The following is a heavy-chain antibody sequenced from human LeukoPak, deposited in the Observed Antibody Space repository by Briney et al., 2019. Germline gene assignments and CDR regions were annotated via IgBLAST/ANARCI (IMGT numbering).Heavy chain of an antibody. D-gene: IGHD3-22*01. CDR3: ARNGYYYDSSGYYGYYMDV. Sequence: GGSLRLSCAASGFTVSSNYMSWVRQAPGKGLEWVSVIYSGGSTYYADSVKGRFTISRDNSKNTVYLQMNSLRAEDTAVYYCARNGYYYDSSGYYGYYMDVWGKGTTVTVSS. V-gene: IGHV3-53*01. J-gene: IGHJ6*03. CDR1: GFTVSSNY. CDR2: IYSGGST.